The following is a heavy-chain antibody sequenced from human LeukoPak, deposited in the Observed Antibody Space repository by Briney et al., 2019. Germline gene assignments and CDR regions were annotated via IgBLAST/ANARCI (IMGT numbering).Heavy chain of an antibody. CDR1: GFTVNSYA. D-gene: IGHD6-19*01. CDR2: IFGSGGSA. V-gene: IGHV3-23*01. J-gene: IGHJ4*02. Sequence: GGSLRLSCSSYGFTVNSYAMYGVRQARGKGLEWVSGIFGSGGSAHYADSVKGRFTISRDNSKNTVYLQMDSLRVEDTAVYYCGKTTTGYSSGRYPGWPVDYWGQGTLVTVSS. CDR3: GKTTTGYSSGRYPGWPVDY.